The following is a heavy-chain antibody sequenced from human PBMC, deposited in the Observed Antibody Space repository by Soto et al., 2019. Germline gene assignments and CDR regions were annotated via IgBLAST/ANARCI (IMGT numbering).Heavy chain of an antibody. J-gene: IGHJ5*01. D-gene: IGHD3-10*02. CDR3: ASMIGDPVLSFDS. V-gene: IGHV4-59*01. CDR2: IFYSGST. CDR1: GGSISSYY. Sequence: QVQLQESGPGLVKPSETLSLTCTVSGGSISSYYWSWIRQPPGKGLEWIGFIFYSGSTSYNPSLKNRVTISIDTSDYQFSLKLNSVTAADTAVYDCASMIGDPVLSFDSWGQGTMVAVSS.